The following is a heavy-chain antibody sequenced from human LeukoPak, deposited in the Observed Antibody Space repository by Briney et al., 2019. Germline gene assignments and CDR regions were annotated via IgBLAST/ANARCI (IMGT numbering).Heavy chain of an antibody. Sequence: PGGSLRLSCFASGFNFDEYAMDWVRQVPGKGLEWVTGISSNSVAKAYADSVKGRFTISRDNAKNSLLLQMTSLRAEDTGLYYCARALYYYSSSAYPRPFDVWGQGTMVTVSS. V-gene: IGHV3-9*01. CDR2: ISSNSVAK. D-gene: IGHD3-22*01. J-gene: IGHJ3*01. CDR1: GFNFDEYA. CDR3: ARALYYYSSSAYPRPFDV.